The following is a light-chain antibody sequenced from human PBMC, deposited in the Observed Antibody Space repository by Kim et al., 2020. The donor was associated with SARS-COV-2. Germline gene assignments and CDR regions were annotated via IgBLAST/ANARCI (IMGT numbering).Light chain of an antibody. CDR2: RNN. J-gene: IGLJ3*02. CDR1: NNNVGDQG. Sequence: QTATLTCTGHNNNVGDQGAAWLQQVQGHPPKLLCYRNNNRPSDISERFFASRSGNTASLTITGLQPEDEADYYCSAWDSSLSAWVFGGGTQLTVL. V-gene: IGLV10-54*01. CDR3: SAWDSSLSAWV.